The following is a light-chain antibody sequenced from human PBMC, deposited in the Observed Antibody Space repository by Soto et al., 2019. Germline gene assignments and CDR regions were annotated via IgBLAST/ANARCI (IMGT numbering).Light chain of an antibody. Sequence: VLTQSPGTLSVSPGERVTVTCGASQSVTGNSLAWYHQKPGQAPRLLIYGASYRATGIPDRFSGSGSGTDFSLTISRLEPEDFAVYCCQQYGSTPPTFGQGTKVEMK. CDR2: GAS. CDR3: QQYGSTPPT. V-gene: IGKV3-20*01. J-gene: IGKJ1*01. CDR1: QSVTGNS.